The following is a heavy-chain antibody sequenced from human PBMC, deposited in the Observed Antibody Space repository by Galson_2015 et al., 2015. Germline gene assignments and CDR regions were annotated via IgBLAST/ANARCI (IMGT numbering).Heavy chain of an antibody. V-gene: IGHV1-3*01. Sequence: SVKVSCKASGYTFTSYPMHWVRQAPGQRLEWMGWIHAGTGNTKYSQKFPGRVTITRDTSASTAYMELSSLRSEDTAVYYCARATVTHKSFYYYGMDVWGQGTTVTVSS. J-gene: IGHJ6*02. CDR3: ARATVTHKSFYYYGMDV. D-gene: IGHD4-17*01. CDR1: GYTFTSYP. CDR2: IHAGTGNT.